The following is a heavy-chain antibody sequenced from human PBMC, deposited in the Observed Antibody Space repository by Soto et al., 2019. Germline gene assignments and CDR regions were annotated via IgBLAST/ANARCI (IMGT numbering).Heavy chain of an antibody. Sequence: GGSLRLSCAASGFTFDDYTMHWVRQAPGKGLEWVSLISWDGGSTYYADSVKGRFTISRDNSKNSLYLQMNSLRTEDTALYYCAKVFDAGASGRGFGHYYYCGMDVWGQGTTVTVSS. CDR1: GFTFDDYT. D-gene: IGHD3-10*01. CDR2: ISWDGGST. V-gene: IGHV3-43*01. J-gene: IGHJ6*02. CDR3: AKVFDAGASGRGFGHYYYCGMDV.